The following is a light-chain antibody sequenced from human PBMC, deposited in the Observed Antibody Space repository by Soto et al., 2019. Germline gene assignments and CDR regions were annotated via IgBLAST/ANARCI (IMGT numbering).Light chain of an antibody. J-gene: IGKJ1*01. V-gene: IGKV3-20*01. CDR1: QTVSSAR. Sequence: EIVLTQSPGTLSLSPGESSTLXXRASQTVSSARLAWDQQKPGQATRLXXYGASSRATGIPDRFSGSGSGTDFTLTISRLEPEDFAVYYCQQYGSSPPWTFGQGTKVDIK. CDR3: QQYGSSPPWT. CDR2: GAS.